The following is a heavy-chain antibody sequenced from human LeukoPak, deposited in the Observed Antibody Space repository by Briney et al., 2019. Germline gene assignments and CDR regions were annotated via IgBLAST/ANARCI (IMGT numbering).Heavy chain of an antibody. CDR1: GGSISSGDYY. CDR3: ARDGVYCSSTSCYADAFDI. Sequence: SETLSLTCTVSGGSISSGDYYWSWIRQPPGKGLEWLGYIYYSGTTYYNPSLKSRVTISVYTSKNQYSLKLSSVTAADTAVYYCARDGVYCSSTSCYADAFDIWGQGTMVTVSS. CDR2: IYYSGTT. D-gene: IGHD2-2*01. V-gene: IGHV4-30-4*08. J-gene: IGHJ3*02.